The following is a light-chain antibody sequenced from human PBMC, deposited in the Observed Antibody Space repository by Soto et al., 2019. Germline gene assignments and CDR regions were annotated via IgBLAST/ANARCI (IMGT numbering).Light chain of an antibody. V-gene: IGKV1-5*03. CDR1: QSISSS. CDR3: QQYNGYST. J-gene: IGKJ2*01. CDR2: KAS. Sequence: DIQMTQSPSTLSASVGDRVTITCRASQSISSSLAWYQQKPGKAPKLLIYKASSLQSGVPSRFSGSASGTDFTLTISSLQPDDFATYYCQQYNGYSTFGQGTKLEIK.